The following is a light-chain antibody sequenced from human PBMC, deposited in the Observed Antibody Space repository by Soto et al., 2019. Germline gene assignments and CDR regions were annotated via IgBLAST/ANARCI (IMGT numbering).Light chain of an antibody. Sequence: DIQMTQSPSSVSASVGDRVTITCRASQGINSWLAWYQQKPGKAPKLLIYAASSLQSGVPSRFSGSGSGTDFTLTISSLQPEDFAVYFCQQYNNWPSFGQGTRLEIK. CDR1: QGINSW. V-gene: IGKV1-12*02. CDR3: QQYNNWPS. J-gene: IGKJ5*01. CDR2: AAS.